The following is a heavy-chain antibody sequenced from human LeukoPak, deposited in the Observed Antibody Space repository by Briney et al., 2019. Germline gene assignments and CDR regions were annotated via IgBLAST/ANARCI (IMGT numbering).Heavy chain of an antibody. D-gene: IGHD3-22*01. Sequence: GGSLRLSCAASGLVFNNYWMHWVRQAPGKGLVWVSRINTDGSSTNYADSVKGRFTISRDNAKNTVYLQMNSLRADDTAVYYCAAYDNSGYSKKYFQHWGQGTLVTVSS. J-gene: IGHJ1*01. CDR1: GLVFNNYW. V-gene: IGHV3-74*01. CDR3: AAYDNSGYSKKYFQH. CDR2: INTDGSST.